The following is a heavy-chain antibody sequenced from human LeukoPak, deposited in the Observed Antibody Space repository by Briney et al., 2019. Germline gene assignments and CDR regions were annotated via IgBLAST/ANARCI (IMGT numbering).Heavy chain of an antibody. V-gene: IGHV1-69*05. D-gene: IGHD2-2*01. CDR2: IIPIFGTA. CDR1: GGTFSSYA. J-gene: IGHJ6*02. Sequence: GASVKVSCKASGGTFSSYAISWVRQAPGQGLEWMGGIIPIFGTANYAQKLQGRVTMTTDTSTSTAYMELRSLRSDDTAVYYCARDGWGYCSSTSCQLGTPGPGGMDVWGQGTTVTVSS. CDR3: ARDGWGYCSSTSCQLGTPGPGGMDV.